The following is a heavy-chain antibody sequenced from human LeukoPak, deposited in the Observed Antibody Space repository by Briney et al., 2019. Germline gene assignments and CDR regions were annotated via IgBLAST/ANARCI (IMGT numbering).Heavy chain of an antibody. D-gene: IGHD7-27*01. CDR3: ARELWGFDY. V-gene: IGHV6-1*01. J-gene: IGHJ4*02. Sequence: SQTLSLTCAISGDSVSTNSAAWNWIRQSPSRGLEWLGRTYYRSKWYNEYAVSVRSRIAIDADTSKNQFSVHLNSVTPEDTAVYYCARELWGFDYWGQGTLVTVSS. CDR2: TYYRSKWYN. CDR1: GDSVSTNSAA.